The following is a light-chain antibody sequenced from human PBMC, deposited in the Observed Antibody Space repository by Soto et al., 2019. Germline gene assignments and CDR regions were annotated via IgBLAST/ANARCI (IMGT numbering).Light chain of an antibody. CDR3: QSNDSSLFWV. V-gene: IGLV1-40*01. CDR1: SSNIGAGYD. Sequence: QPVLTQPPSVSGAPGQRVTISCTGSSSNIGAGYDVHWYQQLPGTAPKLLIYGNSNRPSGVPDRFSGSKSGTSASLAITGLQAEDEADYYCQSNDSSLFWVFVGGTKLTVL. J-gene: IGLJ3*02. CDR2: GNS.